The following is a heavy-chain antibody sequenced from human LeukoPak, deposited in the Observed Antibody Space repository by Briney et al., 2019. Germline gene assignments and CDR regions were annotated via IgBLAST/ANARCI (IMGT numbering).Heavy chain of an antibody. V-gene: IGHV4-39*07. CDR3: GRVNYGSGPDYYFDY. D-gene: IGHD3-10*01. CDR2: IYYSGST. CDR1: GGSISSSSYY. J-gene: IGHJ4*02. Sequence: SETLSLTCTVSGGSISSSSYYWGWIRQPPGKGLEWIGSIYYSGSTYYNPSLKSRVTISVDTSKNQFSLKLSSVTAADTAVYYCGRVNYGSGPDYYFDYWGQGTLVTVSS.